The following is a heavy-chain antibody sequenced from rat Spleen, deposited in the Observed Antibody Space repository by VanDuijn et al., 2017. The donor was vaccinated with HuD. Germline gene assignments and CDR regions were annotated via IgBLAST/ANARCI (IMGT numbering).Heavy chain of an antibody. Sequence: EVKLVESGGGLVQPGRSLKLSCAASGFNFNDYWMGWVRQAPGKGLEWVSSISADGVNTYYPDSVKGRFTISRANSENTVYLQMNSLRSEDTATYYCAVAGYGYWGQGVMVTVSS. J-gene: IGHJ2*01. CDR2: ISADGVNT. CDR3: AVAGYGY. D-gene: IGHD4-3*01. CDR1: GFNFNDYW. V-gene: IGHV5-58*01.